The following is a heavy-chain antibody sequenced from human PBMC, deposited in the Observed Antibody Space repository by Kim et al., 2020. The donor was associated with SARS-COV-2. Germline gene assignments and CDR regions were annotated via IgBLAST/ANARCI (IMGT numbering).Heavy chain of an antibody. CDR2: IWYDGSNK. CDR1: GFTFSSYC. CDR3: ARGSHIAAPDHLSY. Sequence: GGSLRLSCAASGFTFSSYCMHWVRQAPGKGLEWVAVIWYDGSNKYYADSVKGRFTISRDNSKNTLYLQMNSLRAEDTAVYYCARGSHIAAPDHLSYWGQGTLVTVSS. J-gene: IGHJ4*02. V-gene: IGHV3-33*01. D-gene: IGHD6-6*01.